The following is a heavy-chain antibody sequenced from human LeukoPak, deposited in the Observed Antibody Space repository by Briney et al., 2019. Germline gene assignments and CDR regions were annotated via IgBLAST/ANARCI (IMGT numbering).Heavy chain of an antibody. J-gene: IGHJ4*02. CDR2: VSYDGSNK. CDR1: GFTFSDYY. Sequence: GGSLRLSCAASGFTFSDYYMSWIRQAPGKGLEWVTVVSYDGSNKYFADFVKGRFTISRDNSKNTLFLQMNSLRAEDTAVYYCARDGLSGSFDYWGQGTLVTVSS. CDR3: ARDGLSGSFDY. V-gene: IGHV3-30*03. D-gene: IGHD5-12*01.